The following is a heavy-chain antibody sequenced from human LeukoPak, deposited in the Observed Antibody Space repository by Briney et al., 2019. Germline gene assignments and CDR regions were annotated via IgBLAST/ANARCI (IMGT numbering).Heavy chain of an antibody. CDR1: GYTFTSYG. J-gene: IGHJ4*02. V-gene: IGHV7-4-1*02. CDR3: ARVSDWELLPFDY. CDR2: INTNTGNP. Sequence: ASVKVSCKASGYTFTSYGISWVRQAPGQGLEWMGWINTNTGNPTYAQGFTGRFVFSLDTSVSTAYLQISSLKAEDTAVYYCARVSDWELLPFDYWGQGTLVTVSS. D-gene: IGHD1-26*01.